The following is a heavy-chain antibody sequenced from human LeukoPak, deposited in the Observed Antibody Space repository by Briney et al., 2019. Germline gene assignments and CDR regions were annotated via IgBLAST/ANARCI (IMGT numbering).Heavy chain of an antibody. Sequence: GGSLRLSCAASGFTFSSYGMHWVRQAPGKGLEWVAVISYDGSDKYYADSVKGRFTISRDNSKNTLYLQMNSLRAEDTAVYYCAKNRYGDYGGYFDYWGQGTLVTVSS. J-gene: IGHJ4*02. V-gene: IGHV3-30*18. CDR3: AKNRYGDYGGYFDY. D-gene: IGHD4-17*01. CDR2: ISYDGSDK. CDR1: GFTFSSYG.